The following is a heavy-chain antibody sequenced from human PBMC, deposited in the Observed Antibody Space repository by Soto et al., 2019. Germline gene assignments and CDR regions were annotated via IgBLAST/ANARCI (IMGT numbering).Heavy chain of an antibody. CDR1: GDSISSSTYF. J-gene: IGHJ1*01. V-gene: IGHV4-39*02. D-gene: IGHD1-26*01. CDR3: ARFSANSGIYPEYSQH. CDR2: VDYSGTT. Sequence: QLQLQESGPGLVKPSETLSLTCTVSGDSISSSTYFWGWIRQPPGKGLEWIGSVDYSGTTYYNTSLRTRAAISVDTSNNHFSLKLSSLTASDSAVSYCARFSANSGIYPEYSQHWGQGTLVTVSP.